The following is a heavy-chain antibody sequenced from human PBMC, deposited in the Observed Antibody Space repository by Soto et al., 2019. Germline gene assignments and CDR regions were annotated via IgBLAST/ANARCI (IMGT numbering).Heavy chain of an antibody. CDR3: ARGGDYYDSRDAFDI. Sequence: SVKVSCKASGGTFSSYAISWVRQAPGQGLEWMGGIIPIFGTANYAQKFQGRVTITADESTSTVYMELSSLRSEDTAVYYCARGGDYYDSRDAFDIWGQGTMVTVSS. D-gene: IGHD3-22*01. J-gene: IGHJ3*02. CDR1: GGTFSSYA. V-gene: IGHV1-69*13. CDR2: IIPIFGTA.